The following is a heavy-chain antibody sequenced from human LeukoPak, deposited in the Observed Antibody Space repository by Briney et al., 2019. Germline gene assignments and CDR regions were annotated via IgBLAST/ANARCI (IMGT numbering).Heavy chain of an antibody. D-gene: IGHD2-2*01. CDR1: GGSITSGGYC. Sequence: PSETLSLTCTVSGGSITSGGYCWSWIRQHPGKGLEWIGYIYYSGSTYYNPSLKSRLTISVDTSKNQFSLKLSSVTAADTAVYYCARVGGYYARDPWGQGTLVTVSS. J-gene: IGHJ5*02. CDR3: ARVGGYYARDP. CDR2: IYYSGST. V-gene: IGHV4-31*03.